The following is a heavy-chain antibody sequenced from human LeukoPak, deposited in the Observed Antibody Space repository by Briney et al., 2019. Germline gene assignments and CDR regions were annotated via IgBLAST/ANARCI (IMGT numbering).Heavy chain of an antibody. CDR1: GYTFTSYD. CDR3: ARATQDYYDSSGYHEDYYGMDV. V-gene: IGHV1-8*01. Sequence: ASVKVSCKASGYTFTSYDINWVRQATGQGLEWMGWMNPNSGNTGYAQKFQGRVTMTRNTSIRTAYMELSSLRSEDTAVYYCARATQDYYDSSGYHEDYYGMDVWGQGTTVTVSS. CDR2: MNPNSGNT. J-gene: IGHJ6*02. D-gene: IGHD3-22*01.